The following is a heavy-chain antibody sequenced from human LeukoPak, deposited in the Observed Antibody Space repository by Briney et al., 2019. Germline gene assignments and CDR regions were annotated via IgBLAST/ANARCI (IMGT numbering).Heavy chain of an antibody. V-gene: IGHV3-21*01. CDR3: ARDGRSGSYFGY. J-gene: IGHJ4*02. CDR1: GFTFSTFA. D-gene: IGHD1-26*01. CDR2: IFPSGGEI. Sequence: GGSLRLSCAASGFTFSTFAMIWVRQPPGKGLEWVSSIFPSGGEIHYADSVRGRFTISRDNAKNSLYLQMNSLRAEDTAVYYCARDGRSGSYFGYWGQGTLVTVSS.